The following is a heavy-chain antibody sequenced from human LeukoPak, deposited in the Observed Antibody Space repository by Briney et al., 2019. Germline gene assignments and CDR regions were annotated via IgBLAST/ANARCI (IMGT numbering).Heavy chain of an antibody. CDR1: GGSISSSSYY. V-gene: IGHV4-39*01. D-gene: IGHD2/OR15-2a*01. J-gene: IGHJ4*02. CDR3: ARLSFYGLTDY. Sequence: SETLSLTCTVSGGSISSSSYYWGWIRQPPGKGLEWIGSIYYSGSTYYNPSLKSRVTISVDTSKNQFSLKLSSVTAADTAVYYCARLSFYGLTDYWGQGTLVTVSS. CDR2: IYYSGST.